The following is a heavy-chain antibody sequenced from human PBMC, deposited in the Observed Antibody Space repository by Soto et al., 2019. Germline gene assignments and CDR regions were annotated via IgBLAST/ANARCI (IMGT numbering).Heavy chain of an antibody. CDR2: IWYDGSNK. Sequence: GGSLRLSCAASGFTFSSYGMHWVRQAPGKGLEWVAVIWYDGSNKYYADSVKGRFTISRDNSKNTLYLQMNSLRAEDTAGYYCAGDGGITIFGVVIGPPYYFDYWGQGTLVTVSS. CDR3: AGDGGITIFGVVIGPPYYFDY. CDR1: GFTFSSYG. J-gene: IGHJ4*02. D-gene: IGHD3-3*01. V-gene: IGHV3-33*01.